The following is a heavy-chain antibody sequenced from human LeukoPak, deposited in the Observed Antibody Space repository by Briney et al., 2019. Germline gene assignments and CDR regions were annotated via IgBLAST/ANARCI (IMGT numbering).Heavy chain of an antibody. CDR3: ARLISGSPDY. J-gene: IGHJ4*02. Sequence: SETLSLTCTVSGYCISTGYYWDWIRQPPGKGLEWIGTFYHGGSTYYNPSLKSRVTISVDTSKNQFSLNLTSVTAADTAVYYCARLISGSPDYWGQGTLVTVSS. V-gene: IGHV4-38-2*02. CDR1: GYCISTGYY. D-gene: IGHD1-26*01. CDR2: FYHGGST.